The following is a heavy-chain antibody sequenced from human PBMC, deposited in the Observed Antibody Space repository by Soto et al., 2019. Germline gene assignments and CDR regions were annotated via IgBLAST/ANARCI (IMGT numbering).Heavy chain of an antibody. D-gene: IGHD2-15*01. J-gene: IGHJ4*02. Sequence: QVQLVESGGGVVQPGRSLRPSCAASGFIFNEYGMHWVRQAPGKGLEWVAVIWYDGSNKYYADSVRGRFTFSRDNSRNTMSLQMNSLRVEDTAMYYCARWGCSGSNCNLNQRSFDLWGQGTLVTVSS. V-gene: IGHV3-33*01. CDR1: GFIFNEYG. CDR3: ARWGCSGSNCNLNQRSFDL. CDR2: IWYDGSNK.